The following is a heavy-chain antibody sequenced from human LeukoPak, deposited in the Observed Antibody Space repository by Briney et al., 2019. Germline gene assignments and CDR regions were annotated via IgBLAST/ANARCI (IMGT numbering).Heavy chain of an antibody. V-gene: IGHV3-23*01. CDR3: AKDYCSGGSCYWYMDV. CDR2: ISGSGGST. CDR1: GFTFSSYG. J-gene: IGHJ6*03. Sequence: PGGSLRLSCAAPGFTFSSYGRTWVRQAPGKGLGWVSAISGSGGSTYYADSVKGRFTISRDNSKNTLYQQMNSLRAEDTAVYYCAKDYCSGGSCYWYMDVWGKGTTVTISS. D-gene: IGHD2-15*01.